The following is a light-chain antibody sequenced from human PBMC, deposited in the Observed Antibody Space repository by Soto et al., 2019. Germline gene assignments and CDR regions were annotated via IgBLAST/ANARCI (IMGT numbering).Light chain of an antibody. J-gene: IGKJ1*01. CDR2: GAY. CDR1: QRIRNY. CDR3: QHHNSYSQT. V-gene: IGKV1-5*01. Sequence: DIQMTQSPPTLSASVGDRVTITCRASQRIRNYLAWYQPMPGKAPKLLIYGAYNLQSGVTSRFRGSGSGTQFTLTISSLQPDDFATYFCQHHNSYSQTFGQGTKVEIK.